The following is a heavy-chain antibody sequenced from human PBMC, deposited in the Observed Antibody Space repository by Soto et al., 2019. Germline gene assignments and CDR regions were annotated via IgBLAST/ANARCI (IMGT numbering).Heavy chain of an antibody. D-gene: IGHD5-12*01. CDR1: GGTFSSYA. J-gene: IGHJ4*02. V-gene: IGHV1-69*12. CDR2: IIPIFGTA. CDR3: ARWGGGGLRSYFDY. Sequence: QVQLVQSGAEVKKPGSSVKVSCKASGGTFSSYAISWVRQAPGQGLEWMGGIIPIFGTANYAQKFQGRVTITADESTSTAYMELSSLRSEDTAVYYCARWGGGGLRSYFDYWGQGTLVTVSS.